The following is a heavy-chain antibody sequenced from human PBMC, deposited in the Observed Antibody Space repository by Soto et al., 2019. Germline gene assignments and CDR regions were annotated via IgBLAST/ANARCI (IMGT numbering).Heavy chain of an antibody. CDR1: GFTFANYA. CDR2: INWNSNNI. CDR3: AKELGTAATGTGLDY. D-gene: IGHD6-13*01. V-gene: IGHV3-9*01. J-gene: IGHJ4*02. Sequence: GGSLRLSCAASGFTFANYAMHWVRQAPGKGLEWVSGINWNSNNIGYADSVKGRFTISRDNAKKSLYLQMNSLRAEDTAFDYCAKELGTAATGTGLDYWGQGTLVTVSS.